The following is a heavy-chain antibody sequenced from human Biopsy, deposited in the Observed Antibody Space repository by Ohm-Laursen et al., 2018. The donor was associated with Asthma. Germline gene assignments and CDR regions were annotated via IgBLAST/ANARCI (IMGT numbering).Heavy chain of an antibody. CDR2: HDHEEGGT. CDR1: GYSLTDLS. Sequence: GSSVKVSCKISGYSLTDLSMHWVRQAPGQGLEWTGGHDHEEGGTVNARRFQGRVTMTEDTSTDTAYMELSSLSSDDTAVYYCAPDFPKDYVRYNFQFWGQGTLVTVSS. D-gene: IGHD4-17*01. J-gene: IGHJ4*02. V-gene: IGHV1-24*01. CDR3: APDFPKDYVRYNFQF.